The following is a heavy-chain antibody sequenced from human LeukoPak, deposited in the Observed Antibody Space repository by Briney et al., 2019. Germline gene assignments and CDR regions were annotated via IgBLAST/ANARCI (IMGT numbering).Heavy chain of an antibody. Sequence: SVKVSCKASGGTFSSYAISWVRQAPGQGLEWMGGIIPIFGTANYAQKFQGRVTITADESTSTAYMELSRLRSDDTAVYYCARSQYYYGSGSYYNPYYYYYMDVWGKGTTVTISS. J-gene: IGHJ6*03. CDR3: ARSQYYYGSGSYYNPYYYYYMDV. D-gene: IGHD3-10*01. CDR2: IIPIFGTA. V-gene: IGHV1-69*01. CDR1: GGTFSSYA.